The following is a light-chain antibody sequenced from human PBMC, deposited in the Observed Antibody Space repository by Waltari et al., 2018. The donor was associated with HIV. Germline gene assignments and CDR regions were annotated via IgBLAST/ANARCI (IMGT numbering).Light chain of an antibody. CDR2: SAS. CDR1: QGISTY. J-gene: IGKJ2*03. CDR3: QQYYSHPPLYS. V-gene: IGKV1-8*01. Sequence: ALRMTQSPSSISASTGDRVNINCRASQGISTYLAWYQQKPGKAPKLLIYSASTLQSGVPSRFSGTGSGTDFTLTISCLQSEDFATYYCQQYYSHPPLYSFGQGTELGIK.